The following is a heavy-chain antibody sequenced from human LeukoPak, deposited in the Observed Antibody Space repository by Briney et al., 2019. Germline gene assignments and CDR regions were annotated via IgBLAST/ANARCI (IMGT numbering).Heavy chain of an antibody. CDR3: AREIRGYSYGIPGIEVEPYYFDY. V-gene: IGHV4-38-2*02. J-gene: IGHJ4*02. CDR2: IFHRGST. Sequence: PSETLCLTCTVSGYSISSGYYWGWIRQPPGKGLEWIGSIFHRGSTYYTPSLKRRVTISVDTSKNQFSLKLSSVTAADTAVYYCAREIRGYSYGIPGIEVEPYYFDYWGQGTLVTVSS. CDR1: GYSISSGYY. D-gene: IGHD5-18*01.